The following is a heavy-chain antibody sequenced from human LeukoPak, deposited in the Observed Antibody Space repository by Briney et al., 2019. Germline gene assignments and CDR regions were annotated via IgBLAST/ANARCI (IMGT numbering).Heavy chain of an antibody. J-gene: IGHJ4*02. CDR3: ARDLRECSVRGWGNFDY. CDR2: MSGRGGSS. CDR1: GFTFSSYG. V-gene: IGHV3-23*01. D-gene: IGHD3-10*02. Sequence: PGGCLRLSCAASGFTFSSYGMGWVSQAPGKGRGWVSGMSGRGGSSYYTDSGKGRFTISRDDSMNTLYLQMSSVRAEDTAVYYCARDLRECSVRGWGNFDYWGQGALVTVSS.